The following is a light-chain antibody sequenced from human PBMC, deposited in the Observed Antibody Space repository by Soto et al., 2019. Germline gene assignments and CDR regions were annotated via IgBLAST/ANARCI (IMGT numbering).Light chain of an antibody. CDR1: QGIIDY. V-gene: IGKV1-27*01. Sequence: DIQMTQSPSSLSASVGDTVTITCRASQGIIDYLAWYQQRPGKVPKLLIYAASTLQTGVPSRFSGSGAGTDFTLTISSLQPEGVATYYCQKYDTAPQTFGQGTRVEIK. CDR2: AAS. J-gene: IGKJ1*01. CDR3: QKYDTAPQT.